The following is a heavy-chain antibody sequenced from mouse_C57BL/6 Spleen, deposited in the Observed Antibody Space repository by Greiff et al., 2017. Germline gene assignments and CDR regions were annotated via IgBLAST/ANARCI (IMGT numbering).Heavy chain of an antibody. CDR3: TRNGDYGSTGFAY. V-gene: IGHV6-6*01. Sequence: EVKLEESGGGLVQPGGSMKLSCAASGFTFSDAWMDWVRQSPEKGLEWVAEIRNKANNHATYYAESVKGRFTISRDDSKSSVYLQMNSLRAEDTGIYYCTRNGDYGSTGFAYWGQGTLVTVSA. D-gene: IGHD1-1*01. CDR1: GFTFSDAW. J-gene: IGHJ3*01. CDR2: IRNKANNHAT.